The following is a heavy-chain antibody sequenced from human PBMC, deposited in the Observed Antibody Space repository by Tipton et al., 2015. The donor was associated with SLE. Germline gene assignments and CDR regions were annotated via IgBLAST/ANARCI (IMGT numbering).Heavy chain of an antibody. D-gene: IGHD1-14*01. CDR2: VRYDGSQT. V-gene: IGHV3-30*06. J-gene: IGHJ4*02. CDR1: GFTFSDCG. Sequence: RSLRLSCAASGFTFSDCGMHWVRQAPGKGLEWVAFVRYDGSQTYYAASVKGRVAISRDNSKNTLYLQMNSLRDEDTAVYYCARGSPEIDYWGQGTLVTVSS. CDR3: ARGSPEIDY.